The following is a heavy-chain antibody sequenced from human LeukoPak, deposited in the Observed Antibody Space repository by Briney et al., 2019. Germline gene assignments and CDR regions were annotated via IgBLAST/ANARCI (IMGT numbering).Heavy chain of an antibody. D-gene: IGHD2-2*01. CDR1: GFTFSSYW. V-gene: IGHV3-7*01. Sequence: GGSLRLSCAASGFTFSSYWMSWVRQAPGKGLEWVANIKQDGSEKYYVDSVKGRFTISRDNAKNSLYLQMNSLRAEDTAVYYCARGRLDCSSTSCYGGDDAFDIWGQGTMVTVSS. J-gene: IGHJ3*02. CDR3: ARGRLDCSSTSCYGGDDAFDI. CDR2: IKQDGSEK.